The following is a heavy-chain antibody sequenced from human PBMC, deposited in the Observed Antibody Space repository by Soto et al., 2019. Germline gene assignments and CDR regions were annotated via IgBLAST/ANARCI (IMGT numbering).Heavy chain of an antibody. CDR3: ARHNYGSGSTYFDY. CDR1: GGSISSYY. J-gene: IGHJ4*02. Sequence: SETLSLTCTVSGGSISSYYWSWIRQPPGKGLEWIGYIYYSGSTNYNPSLKSRVTISVDTSKNQFSLKLNSMTAADSAVYYCARHNYGSGSTYFDYWGQGTLVTV. V-gene: IGHV4-59*08. CDR2: IYYSGST. D-gene: IGHD3-10*01.